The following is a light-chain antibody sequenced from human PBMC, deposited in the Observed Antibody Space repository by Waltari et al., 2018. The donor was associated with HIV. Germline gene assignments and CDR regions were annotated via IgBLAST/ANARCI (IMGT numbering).Light chain of an antibody. J-gene: IGLJ2*01. Sequence: QSALTQPASVSGSLGQSITISCTGTSSYVGGYNYVSWYQHHPGKAPKLMIYEVTNRHAGVSNRFSGSKSGNTSSLTISGLQAEDESDYYCTSYTSSSTLVVFGGGTNLTVL. V-gene: IGLV2-14*01. CDR3: TSYTSSSTLVV. CDR2: EVT. CDR1: SSYVGGYNY.